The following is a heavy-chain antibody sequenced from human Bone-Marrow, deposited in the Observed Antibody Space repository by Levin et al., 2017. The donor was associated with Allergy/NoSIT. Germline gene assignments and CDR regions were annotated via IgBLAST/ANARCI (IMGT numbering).Heavy chain of an antibody. J-gene: IGHJ4*01. Sequence: ASVKVSCKTSGYTLTDYYMHWVRQAPGQGFEWMGWINPNSGGTYYAQKFQGRVTMTRDTSISTTYMELSSLRSDDTAVYYCAARYHYYFDYWGQGTLVTVSS. CDR3: AARYHYYFDY. D-gene: IGHD3-16*02. CDR1: GYTLTDYY. CDR2: INPNSGGT. V-gene: IGHV1-2*02.